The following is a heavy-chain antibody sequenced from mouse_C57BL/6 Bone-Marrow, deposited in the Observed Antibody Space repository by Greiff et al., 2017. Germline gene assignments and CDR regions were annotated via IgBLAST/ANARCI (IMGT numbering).Heavy chain of an antibody. Sequence: VKLQQPGTELVKPGASVKLSCKASGYTFTRYWMHWVKQRPGQGLEWIGNINPSNGGTNYNEKFKSKATLTVDKSSSTAYMQLSSLTSEDSAVYYCARKGSNYAYFDYWGQGTTLTVSS. CDR2: INPSNGGT. V-gene: IGHV1-53*01. J-gene: IGHJ2*01. CDR3: ARKGSNYAYFDY. CDR1: GYTFTRYW. D-gene: IGHD2-5*01.